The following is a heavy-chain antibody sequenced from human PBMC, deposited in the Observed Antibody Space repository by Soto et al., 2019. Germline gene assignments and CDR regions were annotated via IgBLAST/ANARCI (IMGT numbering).Heavy chain of an antibody. CDR1: GGTFSSCA. J-gene: IGHJ4*02. V-gene: IGHV1-69*13. D-gene: IGHD6-19*01. Sequence: SLKVSCKASGGTFSSCAISWGRQAPGQGLEGIGGFIPIFDTANYAQKCQGRVTITADESTSTVYMELRSLKSEDTAVYYCARGLYSSGSLDYWGQATLVTVS. CDR3: ARGLYSSGSLDY. CDR2: FIPIFDTA.